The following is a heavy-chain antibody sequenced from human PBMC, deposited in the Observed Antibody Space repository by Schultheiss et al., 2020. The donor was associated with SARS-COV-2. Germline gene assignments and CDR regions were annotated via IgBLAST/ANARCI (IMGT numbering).Heavy chain of an antibody. CDR3: ARGYCSSTSCRVRGISSPHYYYYYGMDV. V-gene: IGHV3-30-3*01. D-gene: IGHD2-2*01. J-gene: IGHJ6*02. Sequence: GGSLRLSCAASGFTFSSYAMHWVRQAPGKGLEWVAVISYDGSNKYYADSVKGRFTISRDNSKNTLYLQMNSLRAEDTAVYYCARGYCSSTSCRVRGISSPHYYYYYGMDVWGQGTTVTVSS. CDR2: ISYDGSNK. CDR1: GFTFSSYA.